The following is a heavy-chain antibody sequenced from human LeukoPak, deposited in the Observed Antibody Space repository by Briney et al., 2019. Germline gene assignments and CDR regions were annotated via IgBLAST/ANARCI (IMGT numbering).Heavy chain of an antibody. J-gene: IGHJ6*02. Sequence: QTGGSLRLSCAASGFTFSSYWMHWVRQAPGKGLVWVSRINSDGSSTSYADSVKGRFTISRDNAKNTLYLQMNSLRAEDTAVYYCALTTPHYYYGMDVWGQGTTVTVSS. D-gene: IGHD4-11*01. CDR3: ALTTPHYYYGMDV. CDR1: GFTFSSYW. V-gene: IGHV3-74*01. CDR2: INSDGSST.